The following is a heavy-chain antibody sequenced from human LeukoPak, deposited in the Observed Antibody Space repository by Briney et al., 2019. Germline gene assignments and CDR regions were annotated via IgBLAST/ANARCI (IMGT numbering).Heavy chain of an antibody. V-gene: IGHV4-34*01. J-gene: IGHJ4*02. CDR2: INHSGST. CDR1: GGSFSDYY. D-gene: IGHD3/OR15-3a*01. CDR3: ARQTGSGLFILP. Sequence: SETLSLTCAVYGGSFSDYYWSWIRQPPGKGLEWIGEINHSGSTNYNPSLKSRVTISVDTSKNQFSLKLSSETAADTAVYYCARQTGSGLFILPGGQGTLVTVSS.